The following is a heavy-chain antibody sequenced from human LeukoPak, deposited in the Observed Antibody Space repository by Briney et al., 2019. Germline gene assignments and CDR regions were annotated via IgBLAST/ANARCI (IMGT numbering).Heavy chain of an antibody. J-gene: IGHJ4*02. D-gene: IGHD2/OR15-2a*01. V-gene: IGHV3-7*01. CDR2: IRQDGSEK. CDR3: ARSVGIVFFDY. Sequence: GGSLRLXCAASGFTFSSYWMSWVRQAPGKGLEWVANIRQDGSEKYYVDSVKGRFTISRDNAKNSLYLQMNSLRAEDTAVYYCARSVGIVFFDYWDQGTLVTVSS. CDR1: GFTFSSYW.